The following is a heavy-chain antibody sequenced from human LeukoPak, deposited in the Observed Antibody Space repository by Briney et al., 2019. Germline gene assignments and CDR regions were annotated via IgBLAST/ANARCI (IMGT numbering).Heavy chain of an antibody. V-gene: IGHV1-8*03. CDR1: GYTFTSYD. Sequence: ASVKVSCKASGYTFTSYDINWVRQATGQGLEWMGWMNPNSGNTGYAQKFQGRVTITRNTSISTAYMELSSLRSEDTAVYYCARDPMNYGDYVNWFDPWGQGTLVTVSS. CDR2: MNPNSGNT. CDR3: ARDPMNYGDYVNWFDP. D-gene: IGHD4-17*01. J-gene: IGHJ5*02.